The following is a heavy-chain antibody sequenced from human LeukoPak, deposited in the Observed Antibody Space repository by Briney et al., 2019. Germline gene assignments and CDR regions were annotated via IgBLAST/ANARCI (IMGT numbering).Heavy chain of an antibody. J-gene: IGHJ3*02. V-gene: IGHV1-2*02. Sequence: ASVTVSFKCSVYTFTVYYMHWVRQAPGQGLEWMGWINPNSGGTNYAQKFQGRVTMTRDTSISTAYMELSRLRSDDTAVYYCAIGWFGESHDAFDIWGQGTMVTVSS. CDR1: VYTFTVYY. CDR2: INPNSGGT. CDR3: AIGWFGESHDAFDI. D-gene: IGHD3-10*01.